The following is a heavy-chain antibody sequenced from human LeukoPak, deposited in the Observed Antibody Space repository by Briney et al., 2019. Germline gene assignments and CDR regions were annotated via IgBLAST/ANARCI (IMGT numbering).Heavy chain of an antibody. V-gene: IGHV3-30*18. Sequence: GGSLRLSCAASGFTFSSYGMHWVRQAPGKGLEWVAVISYDGSNKYYADSVKGRFTISRDNSKNTLYLQMNSLRAEDTAVYYCAKSDYYDSSGYYYDPNDAFDIWGQETMVTVSS. CDR3: AKSDYYDSSGYYYDPNDAFDI. CDR2: ISYDGSNK. D-gene: IGHD3-22*01. J-gene: IGHJ3*02. CDR1: GFTFSSYG.